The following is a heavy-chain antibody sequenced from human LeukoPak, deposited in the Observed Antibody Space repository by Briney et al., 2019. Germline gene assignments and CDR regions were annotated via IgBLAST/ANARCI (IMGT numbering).Heavy chain of an antibody. CDR2: SNSNSSSYI. D-gene: IGHD2-2*02. J-gene: IGHJ4*02. CDR3: ARDRREKDIVVVPAAIHFGVDY. Sequence: GSLRLSFAASGFTFSSYSINWVRPAPGKGLEWGSSSNSNSSSYIYYADSVKGRFTISRDNAKNSLYLQMNSLRAEDTAVYYCARDRREKDIVVVPAAIHFGVDYWGQGTLVTVSS. V-gene: IGHV3-21*01. CDR1: GFTFSSYS.